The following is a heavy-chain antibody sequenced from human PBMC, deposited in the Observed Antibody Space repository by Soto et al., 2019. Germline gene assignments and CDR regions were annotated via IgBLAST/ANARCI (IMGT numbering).Heavy chain of an antibody. CDR3: ARDGAPYYYDNP. CDR2: ISSSSSYI. CDR1: GFTFSSYS. D-gene: IGHD3-22*01. Sequence: KSGGSLRLSCAASGFTFSSYSMNWVRQAPGKGLEWVSSISSSSSYIYYADSVKGRFTISRDNAKNSLYLQMNSLRAEDTAVYYCARDGAPYYYDNPWGQGTLVTVSS. V-gene: IGHV3-21*01. J-gene: IGHJ5*02.